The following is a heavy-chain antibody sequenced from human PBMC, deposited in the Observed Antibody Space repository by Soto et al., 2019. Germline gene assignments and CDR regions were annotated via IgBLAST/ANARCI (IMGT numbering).Heavy chain of an antibody. V-gene: IGHV1-69*01. D-gene: IGHD6-13*01. CDR2: IIPIFGIA. Sequence: QVQLVQSGAEVKKPGSSVKVSCKASGGTFSSYAISWVRQAPGQGLEWMGGIIPIFGIANYAQKFQGRVTITADESTRTAYMELSSLRSEDTAVYYCASTGYSSSPFDYWGQGTMVTVSS. J-gene: IGHJ4*02. CDR3: ASTGYSSSPFDY. CDR1: GGTFSSYA.